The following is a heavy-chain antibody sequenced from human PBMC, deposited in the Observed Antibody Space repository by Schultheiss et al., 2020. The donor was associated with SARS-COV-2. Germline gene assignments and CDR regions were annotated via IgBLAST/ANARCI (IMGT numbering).Heavy chain of an antibody. CDR2: INHSGST. Sequence: SETLSLTCTVSGGSISSGGYYWNWVRKPPGKGLEWIGEINHSGSTKYNPSLRSRVTISVDTSKNQFSLKLNSVTAADTAVYYCARGPRDTSDYKGLNIWGQGTMVTVSS. CDR1: GGSISSGGYY. D-gene: IGHD3-22*01. J-gene: IGHJ3*02. CDR3: ARGPRDTSDYKGLNI. V-gene: IGHV4-61*08.